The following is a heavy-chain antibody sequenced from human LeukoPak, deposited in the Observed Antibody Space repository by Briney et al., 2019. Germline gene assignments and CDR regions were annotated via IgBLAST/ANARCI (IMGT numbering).Heavy chain of an antibody. V-gene: IGHV3-74*01. CDR1: GFTFSSYW. CDR3: ARVLAGGSGSQPTSYYYGMDV. Sequence: GGSLRLSCAASGFTFSSYWMHWVRQAPGKGLVWVSRINSDGSSTSYADSVKGRFTISRDNAKNTLYLQMNSLRAEDTAVYYCARVLAGGSGSQPTSYYYGMDVWGQGTTVTVSS. CDR2: INSDGSST. D-gene: IGHD3-10*01. J-gene: IGHJ6*02.